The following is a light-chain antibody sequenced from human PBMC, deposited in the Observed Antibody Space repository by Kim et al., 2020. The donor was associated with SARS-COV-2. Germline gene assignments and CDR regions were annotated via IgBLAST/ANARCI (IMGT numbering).Light chain of an antibody. CDR1: SGHSSYA. Sequence: QLVLTQSPSASASLGASVKLTCTLSSGHSSYAIAWHQQQPEKGPRYLMKLNSDGSHSKGDGIPDRFSGSSSGAERYLTISSLQSEDEAAYYCQTWGPGIQVFGGGTQLTVL. CDR2: LNSDGSH. CDR3: QTWGPGIQV. V-gene: IGLV4-69*01. J-gene: IGLJ2*01.